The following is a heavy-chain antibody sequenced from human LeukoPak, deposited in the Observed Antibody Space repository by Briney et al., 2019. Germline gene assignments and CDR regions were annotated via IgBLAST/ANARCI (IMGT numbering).Heavy chain of an antibody. CDR2: INPNSGGT. J-gene: IGHJ4*02. Sequence: ASVKVSCKVSGYTLTELSMHWVRQAPGQGLEWMGWINPNSGGTNYAQKFQGRVTMTRDTSISTAYMELSRLRSDDTAVYYCARDAPDDYWGQGTLVTVSS. V-gene: IGHV1-2*02. CDR3: ARDAPDDY. CDR1: GYTLTELS.